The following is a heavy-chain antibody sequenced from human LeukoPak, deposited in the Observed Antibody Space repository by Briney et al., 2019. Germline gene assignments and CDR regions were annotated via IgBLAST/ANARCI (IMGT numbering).Heavy chain of an antibody. Sequence: SETLSLTCSVSDGSINSYYWNWIRRPPGKGLEWIGYIYYNGNTNYSPSLKSRVTMSVDTSKNLFSLKVSSVTTADTAVYYCARGRSNYYGMDVWGQGTTVTVSS. CDR3: ARGRSNYYGMDV. J-gene: IGHJ6*02. V-gene: IGHV4-59*01. D-gene: IGHD1-26*01. CDR1: DGSINSYY. CDR2: IYYNGNT.